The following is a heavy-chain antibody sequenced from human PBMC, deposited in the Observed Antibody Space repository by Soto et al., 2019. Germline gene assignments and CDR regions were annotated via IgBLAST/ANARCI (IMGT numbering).Heavy chain of an antibody. V-gene: IGHV1-46*01. CDR3: ARALAAAGYYYYGMDV. Sequence: QVQLVQSGAEVKKPGASVKVSCKASGYTFTSYYMHWVRQAPGQGLEWMGIINPSGGSTSYAQKFQGRVTRTRDTSTSTVYMELSSLRSEDTAVYYCARALAAAGYYYYGMDVWGQGTTVTVSS. D-gene: IGHD6-13*01. J-gene: IGHJ6*02. CDR1: GYTFTSYY. CDR2: INPSGGST.